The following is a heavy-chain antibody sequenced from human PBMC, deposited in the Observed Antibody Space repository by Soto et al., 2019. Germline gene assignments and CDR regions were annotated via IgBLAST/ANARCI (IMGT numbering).Heavy chain of an antibody. J-gene: IGHJ4*02. CDR2: IYWDDDK. Sequence: SGPTLVKPTQTLTLTCTFSGFSLSTSGVGVGWIRQPPGKALEWLALIYWDDDKRYSPSLKSRLTITKDTSKNQVVLKMTNMDPVDTATYYCAHKGRPPLLRYFDWLLPNFDYWGQGTLVTVSS. CDR1: GFSLSTSGVG. V-gene: IGHV2-5*02. CDR3: AHKGRPPLLRYFDWLLPNFDY. D-gene: IGHD3-9*01.